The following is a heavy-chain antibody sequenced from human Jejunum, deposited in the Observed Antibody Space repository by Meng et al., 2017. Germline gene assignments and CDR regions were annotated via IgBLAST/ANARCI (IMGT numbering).Heavy chain of an antibody. Sequence: LKESGPTLVQPNQTLTLTCTFSGFSLTTSGVGVGWIRQPPGKALEWIGYIYYSGSTYYNPSLKSRVTISVDTSKNQFSLKLSSVTAADTAVYYCARDRTTGRYFDYWGQGTLVTVSS. V-gene: IGHV4-30-4*08. CDR3: ARDRTTGRYFDY. CDR2: IYYSGST. CDR1: GFSLTTSGVG. J-gene: IGHJ4*02. D-gene: IGHD4-11*01.